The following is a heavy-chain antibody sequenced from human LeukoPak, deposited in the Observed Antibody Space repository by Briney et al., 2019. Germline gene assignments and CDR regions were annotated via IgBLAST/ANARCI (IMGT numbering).Heavy chain of an antibody. D-gene: IGHD1-26*01. CDR3: ARMVGATFGAFDI. CDR1: GGSISSSSYY. V-gene: IGHV4-39*07. CDR2: IYYSGST. Sequence: SETLSLTCTVSGGSISSSSYYWGWIRQPPGKGLEWIGSIYYSGSTYYNPSLKSRVTISVDTSKNQFSLKLSSVTAADTAVYYCARMVGATFGAFDIWGQGTMVTVSS. J-gene: IGHJ3*02.